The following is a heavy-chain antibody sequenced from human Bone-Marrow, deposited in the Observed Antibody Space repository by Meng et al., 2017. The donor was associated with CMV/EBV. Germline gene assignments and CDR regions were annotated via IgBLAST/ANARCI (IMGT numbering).Heavy chain of an antibody. CDR1: GVTLTSYW. CDR2: ISTDGSST. V-gene: IGHV3-74*01. D-gene: IGHD3-3*01. Sequence: CAASGVTLTSYWIHWVRQAPGKGLVWVSRISTDGSSTAYADSVKGRFTISRDNAKNTLYLQMNSLRVEDTAVYYCARAGFWSGYYDYWGRGALVTVSS. CDR3: ARAGFWSGYYDY. J-gene: IGHJ4*02.